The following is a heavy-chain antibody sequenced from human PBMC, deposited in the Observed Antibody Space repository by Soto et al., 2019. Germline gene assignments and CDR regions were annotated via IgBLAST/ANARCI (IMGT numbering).Heavy chain of an antibody. CDR3: ARMATYGTLNWFDP. CDR1: GYAFGDYD. D-gene: IGHD1-1*01. V-gene: IGHV1-8*01. CDR2: MNPNSANT. Sequence: QVQLVQSGAEVQRPGASVKVSCRASGYAFGDYDISWVRQAPGQGLEWMGWMNPNSANTGYAQKFQGRVSMTRDISISTAYMELSRLRPEDTAIYYCARMATYGTLNWFDPWGQGALVTVSS. J-gene: IGHJ5*02.